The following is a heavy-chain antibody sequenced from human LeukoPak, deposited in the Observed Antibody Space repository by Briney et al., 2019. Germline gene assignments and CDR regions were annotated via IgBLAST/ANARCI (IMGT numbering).Heavy chain of an antibody. CDR1: GASISSGYW. CDR3: ARDFRGGYDFWSGYYTPYYFDY. D-gene: IGHD3-3*01. J-gene: IGHJ4*02. V-gene: IGHV4-4*02. CDR2: INHMGST. Sequence: PSETLSLTCSVPGASISSGYWWSWVRQPPGKGLEWIGEINHMGSTNYNPSLKSQVTISMDESKNQFSLKLSSVTAADTAVYYCARDFRGGYDFWSGYYTPYYFDYWGQGALVTVSP.